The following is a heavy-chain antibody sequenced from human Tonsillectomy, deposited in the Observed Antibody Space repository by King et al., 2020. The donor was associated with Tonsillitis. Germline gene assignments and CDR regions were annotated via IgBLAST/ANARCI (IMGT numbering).Heavy chain of an antibody. D-gene: IGHD3-22*01. CDR2: ISYDGSNK. Sequence: VQLVESGGGVVQPGRSLRLSCAASGFTFNTYGIHWVRQAPGKGLEWVALISYDGSNKYYADPVRGRFTISRDTSKNTVYLQMNSLRAEDTAVYYCARAYYYDTSRTPDYWGQGTLITVSS. CDR3: ARAYYYDTSRTPDY. CDR1: GFTFNTYG. V-gene: IGHV3-33*05. J-gene: IGHJ4*02.